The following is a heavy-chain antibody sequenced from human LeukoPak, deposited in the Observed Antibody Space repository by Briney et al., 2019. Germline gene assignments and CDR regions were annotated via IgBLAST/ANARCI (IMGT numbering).Heavy chain of an antibody. CDR3: ARGSEDSSGYYLLFDY. CDR2: IYTSGST. V-gene: IGHV4-61*02. J-gene: IGHJ4*02. CDR1: GGSISSGSYY. Sequence: SSETLSLTCTVSGGSISSGSYYWSWIRQPAGKGLEWIGRIYTSGSTNYNPSLKSRVTISVDTSKNQFSLKLSSVTAADTAVYYCARGSEDSSGYYLLFDYWGQGTLVTVSS. D-gene: IGHD3-22*01.